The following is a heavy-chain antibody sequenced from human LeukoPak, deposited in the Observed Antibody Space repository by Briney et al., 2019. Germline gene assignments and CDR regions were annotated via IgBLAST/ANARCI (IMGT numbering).Heavy chain of an antibody. J-gene: IGHJ1*01. CDR3: AHHRGSLDSDTEYFQH. V-gene: IGHV3-23*01. CDR1: GFTSASYA. Sequence: GGSLRLSCAASGFTSASYAMSWVRQAPGKGLEGVSAISGSGGSTYYADSVKGRFTISRDNSKSTLYLQMNSLSAEDMAVYYCAHHRGSLDSDTEYFQHWGQGTLVTVSS. D-gene: IGHD3-22*01. CDR2: ISGSGGST.